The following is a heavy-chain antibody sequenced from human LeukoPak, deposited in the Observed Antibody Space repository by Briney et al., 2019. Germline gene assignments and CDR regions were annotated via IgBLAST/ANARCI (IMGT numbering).Heavy chain of an antibody. J-gene: IGHJ4*02. D-gene: IGHD5-24*01. CDR2: IYYSGST. CDR3: ARSGGDRVEMPTIIDY. V-gene: IGHV4-59*01. Sequence: SETLSLTCTVSGGSSSSYYWSWIRQPPGKGLEWIGYIYYSGSTNYNPSLKSRVSILVDTSKNQFSLRLSSVTAADTAVYYCARSGGDRVEMPTIIDYWGQGTLVTVSS. CDR1: GGSSSSYY.